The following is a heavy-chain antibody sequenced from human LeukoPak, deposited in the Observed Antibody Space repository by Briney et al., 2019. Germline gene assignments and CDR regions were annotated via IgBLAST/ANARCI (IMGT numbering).Heavy chain of an antibody. D-gene: IGHD5-18*01. V-gene: IGHV4-59*08. CDR3: ARRRPDTSMVDY. Sequence: SQTLSLTCTVSGGPISGYYWIWIRQPPGKGLEWIGNIYNSGSTYYNPSLKSRVTISIDTSKNQFFLKLSSVTAADTAVYYCARRRPDTSMVDYWGQGTLATVSS. CDR2: IYNSGST. CDR1: GGPISGYY. J-gene: IGHJ4*02.